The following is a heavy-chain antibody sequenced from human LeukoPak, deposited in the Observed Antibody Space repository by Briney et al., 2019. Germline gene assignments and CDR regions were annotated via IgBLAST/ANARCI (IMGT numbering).Heavy chain of an antibody. Sequence: SETLSLTCAVYGGSFNGYYWSWIRQTPGKGLEWIGEINRSGTTNYNPSLASRVTMSVDTSKSQVSLTLRSVTAADTAVYYCARRNWNDVGLTGYYLDFGGSLDYWGQGTLVTVSS. CDR3: ARRNWNDVGLTGYYLDFGGSLDY. CDR2: INRSGTT. D-gene: IGHD3-9*01. CDR1: GGSFNGYY. J-gene: IGHJ4*02. V-gene: IGHV4-34*01.